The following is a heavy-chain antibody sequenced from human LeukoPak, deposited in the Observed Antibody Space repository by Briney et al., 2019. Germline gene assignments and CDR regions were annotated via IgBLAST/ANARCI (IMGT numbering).Heavy chain of an antibody. CDR3: AREGFIFWSGTLGY. Sequence: ASVKVSCKASGYTFTGYAISWVRQAPGQGLEWMGWVSAYNGVTNYAQNFQDRVTMTTDTPTTTAYMELSSLRSEDTAVYYCAREGFIFWSGTLGYWGQGTLVTVSS. CDR1: GYTFTGYA. J-gene: IGHJ4*02. CDR2: VSAYNGVT. D-gene: IGHD3-3*01. V-gene: IGHV1-18*01.